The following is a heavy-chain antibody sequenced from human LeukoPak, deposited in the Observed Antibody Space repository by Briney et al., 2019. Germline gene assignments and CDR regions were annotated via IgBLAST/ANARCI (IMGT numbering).Heavy chain of an antibody. D-gene: IGHD3-22*01. V-gene: IGHV4-34*01. Sequence: PGGSLRLSCAASGFTFSNYWMSWVRQTPGKGLEWIGEMNHSGSTNYNPSLKSRVTISVDTSKNQFSLKLSSVTAADTAVYYCARRLRGYYDSSGYYRHIDYWGQGTLVTVSS. CDR3: ARRLRGYYDSSGYYRHIDY. J-gene: IGHJ4*02. CDR1: GFTFSNYW. CDR2: MNHSGST.